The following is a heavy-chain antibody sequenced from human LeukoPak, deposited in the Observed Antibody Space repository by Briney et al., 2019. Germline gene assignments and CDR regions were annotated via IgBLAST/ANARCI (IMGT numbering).Heavy chain of an antibody. CDR2: IWYDGSNK. J-gene: IGHJ4*02. CDR1: GFAFSSYG. CDR3: ARDNVPAGLALDY. Sequence: GGSLRLSCAASGFAFSSYGMHWVRQAPGKGLEWVAVIWYDGSNKYYADSVKGRFTISRDNSKNTLYLQMNSLRAEDTAVYYCARDNVPAGLALDYWGQGTLVTVSS. D-gene: IGHD6-19*01. V-gene: IGHV3-33*01.